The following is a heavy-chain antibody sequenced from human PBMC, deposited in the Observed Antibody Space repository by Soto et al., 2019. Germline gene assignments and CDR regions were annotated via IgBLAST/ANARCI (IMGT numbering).Heavy chain of an antibody. CDR2: IYPHDSDT. Sequence: VKISGKGCGGNVHTYWCAWERQMPGKGLEWMGFIYPHDSDTRYSPSFRGQVTISADKSINTAYLQLTSLKASDTAIYYCARPTDYHYGMEVWGQGTTVT. V-gene: IGHV5-51*01. CDR3: ARPTDYHYGMEV. CDR1: GGNVHTYW. D-gene: IGHD4-17*01. J-gene: IGHJ6*02.